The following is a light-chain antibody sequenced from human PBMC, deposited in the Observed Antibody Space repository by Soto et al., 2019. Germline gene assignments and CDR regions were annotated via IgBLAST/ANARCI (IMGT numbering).Light chain of an antibody. CDR3: SSYAGSNIFYV. J-gene: IGLJ1*01. V-gene: IGLV2-8*01. CDR1: SSAVGGYYS. CDR2: EVT. Sequence: QSVLTQPPSASGSPGQSVTISCTGTSSAVGGYYSVSWYQQHPGKAPKLIIYEVTKRPSGVPDRFSGSKSGNTASLTVSGLQAEDEADYYCSSYAGSNIFYVFGTGTKLTVL.